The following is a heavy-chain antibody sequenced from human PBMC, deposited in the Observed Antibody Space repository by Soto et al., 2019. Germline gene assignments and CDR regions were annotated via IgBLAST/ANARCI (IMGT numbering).Heavy chain of an antibody. CDR1: GGTFSSYA. V-gene: IGHV1-69*12. CDR2: SLPIFGTA. CDR3: ARGIASAGTSWPLDY. D-gene: IGHD6-13*01. J-gene: IGHJ4*02. Sequence: QVQLVQSGAEVQKPGSSVKVSCKASGGTFSSYAISWVRQAPGQGLEWMGGSLPIFGTANYAQKLHGRVTITADESTRKDYMELSSLRSEDTDVYYCARGIASAGTSWPLDYCVQGPLVAVCS.